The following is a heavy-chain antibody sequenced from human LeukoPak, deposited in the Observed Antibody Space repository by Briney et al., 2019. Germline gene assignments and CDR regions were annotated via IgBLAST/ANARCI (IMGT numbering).Heavy chain of an antibody. J-gene: IGHJ5*02. V-gene: IGHV4-34*01. CDR3: ARGGYCSRSSCYGGGFDP. CDR2: INHTGST. Sequence: PSETLSLTCAVYGGSFSGYYWSWIRQPPGKGLEWIGEINHTGSTSYNPSLKSRVTISVDTSKNQFSLKLSSVTAADTAVYYCARGGYCSRSSCYGGGFDPWGQGALVTVSS. CDR1: GGSFSGYY. D-gene: IGHD2-2*01.